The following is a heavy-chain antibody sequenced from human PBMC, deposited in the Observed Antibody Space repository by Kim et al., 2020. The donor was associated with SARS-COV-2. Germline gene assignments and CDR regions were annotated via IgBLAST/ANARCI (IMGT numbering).Heavy chain of an antibody. CDR1: GGSISSSSYY. D-gene: IGHD6-19*01. V-gene: IGHV4-39*01. Sequence: SETLSLTCTVSGGSISSSSYYWGWIRQPPGKGLEWIGSIYYSGSTYYNPSLKSRVTISVDTSKNQFSLKLSSVTAADTAVYYCARQQTIAVAGLPRPVYYYYGMDVWGQGTTVTVSS. CDR2: IYYSGST. CDR3: ARQQTIAVAGLPRPVYYYYGMDV. J-gene: IGHJ6*02.